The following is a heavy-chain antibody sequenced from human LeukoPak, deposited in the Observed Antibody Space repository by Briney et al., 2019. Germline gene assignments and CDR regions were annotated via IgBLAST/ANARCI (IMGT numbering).Heavy chain of an antibody. CDR3: VRDPSYGSSWYYYMDV. CDR1: GFTFSTYA. J-gene: IGHJ6*03. CDR2: ISSSSFKI. V-gene: IGHV3-48*03. Sequence: GGSLRLSCAASGFTFSTYAMSWVRQAPGKGLEWVSYISSSSFKIGYADSVKGRFTISRDNSKNSLYLQMDSLRVEDTAVYYCVRDPSYGSSWYYYMDVWGKGTTVTVSS. D-gene: IGHD6-13*01.